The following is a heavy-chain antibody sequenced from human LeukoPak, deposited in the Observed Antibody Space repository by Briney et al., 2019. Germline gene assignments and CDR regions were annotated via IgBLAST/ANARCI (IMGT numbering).Heavy chain of an antibody. CDR3: AREFEGSASGAGY. D-gene: IGHD3-16*01. CDR2: MSVSSGLI. V-gene: IGHV3-21*01. Sequence: GGSLRLSCAASGFTFDDYGMSWVRQAPGKGLEWVSSMSVSSGLIYYADSVKGRFTVSRDNAKNSLYLQMNSLRADDTAVYYCAREFEGSASGAGYWGRGTLVTVSS. J-gene: IGHJ4*02. CDR1: GFTFDDYG.